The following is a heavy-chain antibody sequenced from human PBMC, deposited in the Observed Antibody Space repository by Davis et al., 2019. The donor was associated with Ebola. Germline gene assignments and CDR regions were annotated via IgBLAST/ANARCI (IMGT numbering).Heavy chain of an antibody. CDR3: AGGDFWSGQFDY. CDR2: VSGTGGGT. V-gene: IGHV3-23*01. CDR1: GFVFSSYV. D-gene: IGHD3-3*01. Sequence: PGGSLRLSCAASGFVFSSYVMSWVRRAPGKGLEWVSAVSGTGGGTYYADSVKGRFTISRDNPKNTLYLQLNSLRVEDTAVYYCAGGDFWSGQFDYWGQGVLVTVSS. J-gene: IGHJ4*02.